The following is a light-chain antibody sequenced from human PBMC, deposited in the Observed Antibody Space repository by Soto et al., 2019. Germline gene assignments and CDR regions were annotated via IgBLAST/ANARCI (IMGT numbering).Light chain of an antibody. CDR2: DAS. J-gene: IGKJ5*01. CDR3: QQRSNWPIT. Sequence: EIVLTQSPGTLSLSPWERATLSCKASQIVTISHLAWYQQKPGQAPRLLIYDASNRATGIPARFSGSGSGTDFTLTISSLEPEDFAVYYCQQRSNWPITFGQGTRLEIK. V-gene: IGKV3D-20*02. CDR1: QIVTISH.